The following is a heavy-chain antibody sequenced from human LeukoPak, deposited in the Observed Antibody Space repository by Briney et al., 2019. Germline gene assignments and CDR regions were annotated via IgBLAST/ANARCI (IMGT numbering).Heavy chain of an antibody. D-gene: IGHD5-18*01. CDR1: GYTFTCYY. Sequence: ASVKVSCKASGYTFTCYYMHWVRQAPGQGLEWMGWINPNSGGTNYAQKFQGRVTMTRDTSISTAYMELSRLRSDDTAVYYCARDHVRTREYSYGPDYWGQGTLVTVSS. CDR3: ARDHVRTREYSYGPDY. CDR2: INPNSGGT. J-gene: IGHJ4*02. V-gene: IGHV1-2*02.